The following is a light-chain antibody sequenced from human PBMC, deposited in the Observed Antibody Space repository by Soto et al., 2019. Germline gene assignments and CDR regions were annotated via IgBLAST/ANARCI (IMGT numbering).Light chain of an antibody. CDR2: DAS. J-gene: IGKJ4*01. CDR3: QQYNTYPLT. CDR1: QNVNDW. V-gene: IGKV1-5*01. Sequence: DIQMTQSPSTLSASVGDRVTITCRASQNVNDWLAWYQQKPGKAPKLLIYDASSLENGVPSRFSGSGSGTEFTLTITRLQPDDFATYYCQQYNTYPLTFGGGTMVEIK.